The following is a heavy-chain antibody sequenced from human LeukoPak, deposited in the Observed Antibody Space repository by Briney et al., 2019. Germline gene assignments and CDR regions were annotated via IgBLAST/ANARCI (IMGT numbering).Heavy chain of an antibody. CDR2: FDPEDGET. D-gene: IGHD6-19*01. J-gene: IGHJ4*02. CDR3: ARVGSSGWYSDY. CDR1: GYTLTELS. Sequence: ASVKVSCKVSGYTLTELSMHWVRQAPGKGLEWMGGFDPEDGETIYAQKFQGRVTMTEDTSTDTAYMELSSLRSEDTAVYYCARVGSSGWYSDYWGQGTLVTVSS. V-gene: IGHV1-24*01.